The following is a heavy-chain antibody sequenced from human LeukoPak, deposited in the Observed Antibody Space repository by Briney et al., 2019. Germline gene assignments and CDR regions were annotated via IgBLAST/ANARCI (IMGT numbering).Heavy chain of an antibody. CDR2: INAGNGNT. V-gene: IGHV1-3*03. D-gene: IGHD6-13*01. Sequence: GASVTVSCKASGYTFTSYAMHWVRQAPGQRLEWMGWINAGNGNTKYSQEFQGRVTITRDTSASTAYMELSSLRSEDMAVYYCARSKKVLGSVLVLLEIDYWGQGTLVTVSS. CDR3: ARSKKVLGSVLVLLEIDY. J-gene: IGHJ4*02. CDR1: GYTFTSYA.